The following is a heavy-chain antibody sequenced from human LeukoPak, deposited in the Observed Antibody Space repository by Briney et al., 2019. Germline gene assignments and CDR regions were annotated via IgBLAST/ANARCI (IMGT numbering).Heavy chain of an antibody. J-gene: IGHJ4*02. V-gene: IGHV1-2*02. Sequence: ASVKVSCKASGYTFTGYYMHWVRHAHGQGHEWMGWINPNSGGTNYAQKFQGRVTMTRDTSISTAYMELSRLRSDDTAVYSCARVSKVSSPKRPTSSFDYWGQGTLVTVSS. CDR1: GYTFTGYY. CDR3: ARVSKVSSPKRPTSSFDY. D-gene: IGHD3-3*02. CDR2: INPNSGGT.